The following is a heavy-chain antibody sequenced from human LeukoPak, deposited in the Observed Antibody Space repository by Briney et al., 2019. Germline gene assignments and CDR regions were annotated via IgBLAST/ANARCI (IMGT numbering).Heavy chain of an antibody. CDR1: GYTFTIYA. CDR2: INAGNGNT. CDR3: ARDRGNWGYYYGMDV. V-gene: IGHV1-3*01. J-gene: IGHJ6*02. Sequence: GASVKVSCKASGYTFTIYAMHWVRQAPGQRLEWMGWINAGNGNTKYSQKFQGRVTITRDTSASTAYMELSSLRSEDTAVYYCARDRGNWGYYYGMDVWGQGTTVTVSS. D-gene: IGHD7-27*01.